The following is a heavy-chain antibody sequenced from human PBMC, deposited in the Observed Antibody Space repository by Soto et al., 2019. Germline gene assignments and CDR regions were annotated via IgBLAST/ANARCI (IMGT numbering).Heavy chain of an antibody. CDR1: GGSISSSSYY. V-gene: IGHV4-39*01. CDR2: IYYSGST. CDR3: ARGIAAAGNEYFQH. J-gene: IGHJ1*01. D-gene: IGHD6-13*01. Sequence: KTSETLSLTCTVSGGSISSSSYYWGWIRQPPGKGLEWIGSIYYSGSTYYNPSLKSRVTISVDTSKNQFSLKLSSVTAADTAVYYCARGIAAAGNEYFQHWGQGTLVTVSS.